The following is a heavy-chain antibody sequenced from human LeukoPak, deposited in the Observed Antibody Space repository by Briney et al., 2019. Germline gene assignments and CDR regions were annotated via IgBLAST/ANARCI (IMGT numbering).Heavy chain of an antibody. J-gene: IGHJ6*02. CDR1: GFTFSSYS. CDR2: ISSSSSYI. V-gene: IGHV3-21*01. D-gene: IGHD4-17*01. CDR3: ARDDYGDYTTLYGMDV. Sequence: GGSLRLSCAASGFTFSSYSMNWVRQAPGKGPEWVSSISSSSSYIYYADSVKGRFTISRDNAKNSLYLQMNSLRAEDTAVYYCARDDYGDYTTLYGMDVWGQGTTVTVSS.